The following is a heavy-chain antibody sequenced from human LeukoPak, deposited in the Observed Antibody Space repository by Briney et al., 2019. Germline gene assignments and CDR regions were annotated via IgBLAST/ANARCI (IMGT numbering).Heavy chain of an antibody. D-gene: IGHD2-15*01. CDR3: AREAQYCSGGSCYGGFFQH. CDR1: GNS. J-gene: IGHJ1*01. Sequence: SETLSLTCAVSGNSWSWIRQPPGKGLEWIAEIDHSRNINYNPSLKSRVTISIDTSKNQFSLKLTSVTAADTAAYYCAREAQYCSGGSCYGGFFQHWGQGTLVTVSS. CDR2: IDHSRNI. V-gene: IGHV4-34*01.